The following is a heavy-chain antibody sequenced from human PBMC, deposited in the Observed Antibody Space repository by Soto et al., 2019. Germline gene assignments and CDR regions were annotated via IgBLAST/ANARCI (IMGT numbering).Heavy chain of an antibody. CDR2: IDPTDSFT. Sequence: RGESLKISCKASGYEFTTLWLNWVGQTPGKGLEWLGRIDPTDSFTNYSPPFEGHVTISVDRSISTAYLQWNSLQASDTAIYYCARPASGGSRDAFDVWGQGTTVTVSS. CDR1: GYEFTTLW. CDR3: ARPASGGSRDAFDV. D-gene: IGHD2-15*01. V-gene: IGHV5-10-1*01. J-gene: IGHJ3*01.